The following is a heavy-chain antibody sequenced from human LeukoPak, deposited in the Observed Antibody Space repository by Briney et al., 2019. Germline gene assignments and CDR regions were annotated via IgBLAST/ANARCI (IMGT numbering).Heavy chain of an antibody. Sequence: GGSLRPSCAASGFTFSTFAMIWVRQPPGKGLEWVSSIFQGGGEIHYADSVRGRFTISRDNSKSTLFLQMNSLRVEDTAIYYCATYRQVLLPFESWGQGTLVTVSS. D-gene: IGHD5-18*01. CDR3: ATYRQVLLPFES. CDR2: IFQGGGEI. CDR1: GFTFSTFA. J-gene: IGHJ4*01. V-gene: IGHV3-23*01.